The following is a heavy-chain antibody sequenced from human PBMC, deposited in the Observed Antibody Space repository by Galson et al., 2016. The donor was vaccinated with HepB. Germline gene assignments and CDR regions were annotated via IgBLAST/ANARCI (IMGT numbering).Heavy chain of an antibody. J-gene: IGHJ4*02. CDR1: GFTFSRYN. CDR2: ISQSGSPK. CDR3: AKYLHYLALDY. D-gene: IGHD1-26*01. Sequence: SLRLSCAGSGFTFSRYNMNWVRQAPGKGLEYISHISQSGSPKVSADSVKGRFTISRDNAKNSLYLQLSSLRADDTAVYYCAKYLHYLALDYWGRGVLVTVSS. V-gene: IGHV3-48*03.